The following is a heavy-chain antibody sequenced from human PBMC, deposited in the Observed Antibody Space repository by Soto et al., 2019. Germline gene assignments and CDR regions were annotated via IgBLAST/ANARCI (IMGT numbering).Heavy chain of an antibody. CDR1: GFTVSSNY. CDR2: IYSGGST. Sequence: EVQLVESGGGLVQPGGSLRLSCAASGFTVSSNYVSWVRQAPGKGLEWVSVIYSGGSTYYADSVKGRFTISRHNSKNTLYLQMNSLRAEDTAVYYCAREGQQLGSGAFDIWGQGTMVTVSS. J-gene: IGHJ3*02. CDR3: AREGQQLGSGAFDI. D-gene: IGHD6-13*01. V-gene: IGHV3-53*04.